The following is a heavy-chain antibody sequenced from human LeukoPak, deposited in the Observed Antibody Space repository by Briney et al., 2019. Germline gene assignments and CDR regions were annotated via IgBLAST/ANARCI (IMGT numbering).Heavy chain of an antibody. CDR1: GFTFSDYY. V-gene: IGHV3-11*01. CDR3: ARVKKKYSSSWYALGDYYYGMDV. CDR2: ISSSGSTI. Sequence: GGSLRLSCAASGFTFSDYYMSWIRQAPGMGLEWVSYISSSGSTIYYADSVKGRFTISRDNAKNSLYLQMNSLRAEDTAVYYCARVKKKYSSSWYALGDYYYGMDVWGQGTTVTVSS. J-gene: IGHJ6*02. D-gene: IGHD6-13*01.